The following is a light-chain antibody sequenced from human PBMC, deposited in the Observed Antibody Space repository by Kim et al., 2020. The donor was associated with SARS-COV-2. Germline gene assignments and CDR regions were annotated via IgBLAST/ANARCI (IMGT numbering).Light chain of an antibody. V-gene: IGLV3-27*01. CDR2: KDS. Sequence: VSQGQTARVTCSGDVLAKKYARWFQQKPGQAPVLVIYKDSERPSGIPERFSGSSSGTTVTLTISGAQVEDEADYYCYSAADNNVVFGGGTQLTVL. CDR3: YSAADNNVV. CDR1: VLAKKY. J-gene: IGLJ2*01.